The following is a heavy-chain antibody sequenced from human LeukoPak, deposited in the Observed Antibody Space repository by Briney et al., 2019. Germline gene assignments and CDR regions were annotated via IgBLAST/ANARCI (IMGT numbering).Heavy chain of an antibody. D-gene: IGHD2-2*01. Sequence: GGSLRLSCAASGFTFSSYAMHWVRQASGKGLEWVSGISWNSGSKVYAGSVKGRFTVSRDNAKNSLDLQMNSLRTEDTALYYCVRGGLYCSSPNCFYIDYWGQGTLVTVSS. CDR2: ISWNSGSK. CDR1: GFTFSSYA. J-gene: IGHJ4*02. CDR3: VRGGLYCSSPNCFYIDY. V-gene: IGHV3-9*01.